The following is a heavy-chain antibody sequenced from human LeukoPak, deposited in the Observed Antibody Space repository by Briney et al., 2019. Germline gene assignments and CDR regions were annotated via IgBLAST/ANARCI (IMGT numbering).Heavy chain of an antibody. D-gene: IGHD3-22*01. CDR3: ARAQTYYYDSSGIYYGY. Sequence: SVKVSCKASGGTFSSYAISWVRQAPGQGLEWMGGIIPIFGTANYAQKFQGRVTITADESTSTAYMELSSLRSEDTAVYYCARAQTYYYDSSGIYYGYWGQGTLVTVSS. CDR2: IIPIFGTA. J-gene: IGHJ4*02. CDR1: GGTFSSYA. V-gene: IGHV1-69*13.